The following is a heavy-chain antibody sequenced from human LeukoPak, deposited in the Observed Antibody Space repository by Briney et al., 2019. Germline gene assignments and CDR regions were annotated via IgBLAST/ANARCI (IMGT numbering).Heavy chain of an antibody. Sequence: PVRSLRLSCAASGFTFSSYGMHWVRQAPGKGLEWVAVIWYDGSNKYYADSVKGRFTISRDNSKNTLYLQMNSLRAEDTAVYYCARDREGYYYDSSGYYLAGGLDYWGQGTLVTVSS. CDR3: ARDREGYYYDSSGYYLAGGLDY. D-gene: IGHD3-22*01. CDR1: GFTFSSYG. CDR2: IWYDGSNK. J-gene: IGHJ4*02. V-gene: IGHV3-33*01.